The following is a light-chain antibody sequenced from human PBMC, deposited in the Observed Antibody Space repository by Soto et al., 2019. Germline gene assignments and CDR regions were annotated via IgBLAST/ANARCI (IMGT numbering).Light chain of an antibody. CDR3: QQRSNWPIT. CDR2: GAS. Sequence: EIVLTQSPATLSLSPGERATLSCRASQSVSSNYLAWYQQKPGQAPRLLIYGASTRATGVPDRFSGSGSGTDFTLTISRLEPEDFSVYYCQQRSNWPITFGQGTRLEIK. CDR1: QSVSSNY. J-gene: IGKJ5*01. V-gene: IGKV3D-20*02.